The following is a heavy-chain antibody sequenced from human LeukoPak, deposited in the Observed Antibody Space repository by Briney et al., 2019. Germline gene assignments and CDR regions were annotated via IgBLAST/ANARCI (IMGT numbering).Heavy chain of an antibody. D-gene: IGHD2-2*01. Sequence: SETLSLTCAVYGGSFSGYYWSWIRQPPGKGLEWIGEINHSGSTNYNPSLKSRVTISVDTSKNQFSLKLSSVTAADTAVYYCARGTGMSPAATAYYYYMDVWGKGTTVTVSS. J-gene: IGHJ6*03. CDR2: INHSGST. CDR1: GGSFSGYY. V-gene: IGHV4-34*01. CDR3: ARGTGMSPAATAYYYYMDV.